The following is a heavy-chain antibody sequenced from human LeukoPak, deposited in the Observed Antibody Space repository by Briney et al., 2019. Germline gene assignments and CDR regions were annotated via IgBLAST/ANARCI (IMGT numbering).Heavy chain of an antibody. J-gene: IGHJ4*02. V-gene: IGHV3-30*04. CDR1: GFTFSSYA. D-gene: IGHD2-2*03. CDR3: AKDHVRMDIVVVPAAIGY. CDR2: ISYDGSNK. Sequence: PGRSLRLSCAASGFTFSSYAMHWVRQAPGKGLEWVAVISYDGSNKYYADSVKGRFTISRDNSKNTLYLQMNRLRAEDTAVYYCAKDHVRMDIVVVPAAIGYWGQGTLVTVSS.